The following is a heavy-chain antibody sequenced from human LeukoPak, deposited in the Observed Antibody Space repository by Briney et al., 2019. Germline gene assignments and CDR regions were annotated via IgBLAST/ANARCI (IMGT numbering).Heavy chain of an antibody. CDR1: GFDFDDFA. D-gene: IGHD1-1*01. V-gene: IGHV3-43D*03. J-gene: IGHJ4*02. CDR3: ARVNWNDLGYYFDY. Sequence: GGSLRLSCAASGFDFDDFAMHWVRQAPGKGLEWISLVSWDGGSTYYSDSVKGRFTISRDNSKNSLSLQMNSLRAEDTAVYYCARVNWNDLGYYFDYWGQGTLVTVSS. CDR2: VSWDGGST.